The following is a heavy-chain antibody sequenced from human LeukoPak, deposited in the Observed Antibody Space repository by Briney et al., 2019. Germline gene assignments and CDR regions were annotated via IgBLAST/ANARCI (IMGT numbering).Heavy chain of an antibody. J-gene: IGHJ4*02. D-gene: IGHD3-22*01. CDR2: INPNSGGT. Sequence: GASVKVSCKASGYTFTGYYMHWVRQAPGQGLEWMGWINPNSGGTNYAQKFQGRVTMARDTSISTAYMELSRLRSDDTAVYYCAGDGGGGAWEDYYDSSGPYFDYWGQGTLVTVSS. V-gene: IGHV1-2*02. CDR1: GYTFTGYY. CDR3: AGDGGGGAWEDYYDSSGPYFDY.